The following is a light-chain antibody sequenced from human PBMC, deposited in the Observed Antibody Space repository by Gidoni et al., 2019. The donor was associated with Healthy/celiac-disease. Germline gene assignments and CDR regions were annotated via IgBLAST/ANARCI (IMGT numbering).Light chain of an antibody. CDR2: FGS. J-gene: IGKJ1*01. V-gene: IGKV2-28*01. CDR1: QSLLPSNGHNY. CDR3: MQALQTSWT. Sequence: DVVMTQTPLYLPVTPGEPAAISCSSSQSLLPSNGHNYSDWYLQKPGPSPQLLLFFGSNRASGVPDRFRGSGSGTDFTLKISRVEAEAVGVYYCMQALQTSWTFGQGTKVEIK.